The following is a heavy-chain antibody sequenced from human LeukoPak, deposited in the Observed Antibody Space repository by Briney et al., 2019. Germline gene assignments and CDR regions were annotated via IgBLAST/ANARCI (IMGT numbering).Heavy chain of an antibody. CDR3: ARGVGIYDSSGYYCDY. J-gene: IGHJ4*02. D-gene: IGHD3-22*01. V-gene: IGHV4-59*06. Sequence: PSETLSLTCTVSGGSISSYYWSWIRQHPGKGLEWIGYIYYSGSTYYNPSLKSRVTISVDTSKNQFSLKLSSVTAADTAVYYCARGVGIYDSSGYYCDYWGQGTLVTVSS. CDR2: IYYSGST. CDR1: GGSISSYY.